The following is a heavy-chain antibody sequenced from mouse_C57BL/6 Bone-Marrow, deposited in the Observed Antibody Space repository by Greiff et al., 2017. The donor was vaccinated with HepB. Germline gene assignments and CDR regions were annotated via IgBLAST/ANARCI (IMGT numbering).Heavy chain of an antibody. CDR2: IRLKSDNYAT. D-gene: IGHD2-3*01. Sequence: EVMLVESGGGLVQPGGSMKLSCVASGFTFSNYWMNWVRQSPEKGLEWVAQIRLKSDNYATHYAESVKGRFTISRDDSKSSVYLQMNNLRAEDTGIYYCTGGRWLSYAMDYWGQGTSVTVSS. J-gene: IGHJ4*01. V-gene: IGHV6-3*01. CDR1: GFTFSNYW. CDR3: TGGRWLSYAMDY.